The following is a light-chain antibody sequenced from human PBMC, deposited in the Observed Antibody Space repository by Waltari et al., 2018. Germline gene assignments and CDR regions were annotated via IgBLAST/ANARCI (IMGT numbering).Light chain of an antibody. CDR1: QSISTV. V-gene: IGKV1-5*03. J-gene: IGKJ2*03. Sequence: DIQMTQSPSTLSASVGDRVTITCRASQSISTVLAWFHQKPGNPPKLLIYKTFNLERGVPSRFSGSGSGTEFTLTITSLQPDDFATYYCQQYSSSSMFSFGQGTKLEIK. CDR3: QQYSSSSMFS. CDR2: KTF.